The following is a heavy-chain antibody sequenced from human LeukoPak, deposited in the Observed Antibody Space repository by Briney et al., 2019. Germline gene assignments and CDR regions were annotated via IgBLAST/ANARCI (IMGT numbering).Heavy chain of an antibody. CDR1: GGSISSYH. CDR2: IYYSGST. V-gene: IGHV4-59*12. Sequence: SETLSLTCTVSGGSISSYHWSWIRQPPGKGLEWIGYIYYSGSTNYNPSLKSRVTISLDTSKNQFSLKVSSVTAADTAVYYCAREGGPYRPLDYSGQGTLVTVSS. CDR3: AREGGPYRPLDY. J-gene: IGHJ4*02.